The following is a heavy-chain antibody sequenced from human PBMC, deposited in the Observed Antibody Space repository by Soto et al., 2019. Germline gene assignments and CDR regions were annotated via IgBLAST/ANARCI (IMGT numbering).Heavy chain of an antibody. Sequence: GGSLRLSCAASGFTVSSNYMSWVRQAPGKGLEWVSVIYSGGSTYYADSVKGRFTISRDNSKNTLYLQMNSLGAEDTAVYYCARGLLRSYFDYWGQGTLVTVSS. D-gene: IGHD2-15*01. CDR3: ARGLLRSYFDY. J-gene: IGHJ4*02. V-gene: IGHV3-53*01. CDR1: GFTVSSNY. CDR2: IYSGGST.